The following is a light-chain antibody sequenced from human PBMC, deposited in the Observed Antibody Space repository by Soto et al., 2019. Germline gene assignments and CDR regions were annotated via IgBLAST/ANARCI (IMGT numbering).Light chain of an antibody. CDR3: QQYEDLPT. J-gene: IGKJ3*01. V-gene: IGKV1-33*01. CDR2: DAS. Sequence: DLQMTQSPSSLSASVGDRVTITCQASQDISKYLNWYQQKAGKAPKLLIYDASNLETGVPSRFSGSGSGTDFTFTINNLQPEDIATYYCQQYEDLPTFGPGTKVDIK. CDR1: QDISKY.